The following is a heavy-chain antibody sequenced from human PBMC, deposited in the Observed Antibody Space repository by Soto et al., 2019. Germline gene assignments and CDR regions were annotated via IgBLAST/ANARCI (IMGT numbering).Heavy chain of an antibody. CDR2: IYYSGST. CDR3: ARHRPLLWFGEFTYYYYGMDV. J-gene: IGHJ6*02. Sequence: QLQLQESGPGLVKPSETLSLTCTVSGGSISSSSYYWGWIRQPPGKGLEWIGSIYYSGSTYYNPSLKSRVTISVDTSKNQFSLKLSSVTAADTAVYYCARHRPLLWFGEFTYYYYGMDVWGQGTTVTVSS. D-gene: IGHD3-10*01. V-gene: IGHV4-39*01. CDR1: GGSISSSSYY.